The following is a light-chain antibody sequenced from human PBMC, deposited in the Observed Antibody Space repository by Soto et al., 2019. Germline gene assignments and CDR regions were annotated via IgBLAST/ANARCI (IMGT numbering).Light chain of an antibody. CDR2: HTS. V-gene: IGKV3-20*01. J-gene: IGKJ1*01. Sequence: ENVLTQSPGTLSFSPGERATLSCRASQSVSTTYLAWYQQKPGQAPRLLIYHTSNRATGIPDRFSASGSGTDFTLTISRLEPEDFAVHYCQQHESSPRTSGQVIKVEIX. CDR3: QQHESSPRT. CDR1: QSVSTTY.